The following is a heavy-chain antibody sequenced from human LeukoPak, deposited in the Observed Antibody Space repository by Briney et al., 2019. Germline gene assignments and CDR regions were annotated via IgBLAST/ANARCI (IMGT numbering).Heavy chain of an antibody. V-gene: IGHV3-21*06. D-gene: IGHD3-22*01. CDR1: GFTFSSYS. Sequence: GGSLTLSCAASGFTFSSYSMNWVRQAPGKGLEWVSSIISSGSYMYYADSVKGRFTISRDNAKISLYLQMNSLRAEDTAVYYCARHYYDSSGYYSCDYWGQGTLVTVSS. J-gene: IGHJ4*02. CDR2: IISSGSYM. CDR3: ARHYYDSSGYYSCDY.